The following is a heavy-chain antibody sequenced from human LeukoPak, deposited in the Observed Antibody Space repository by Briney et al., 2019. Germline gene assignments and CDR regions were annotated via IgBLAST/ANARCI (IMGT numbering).Heavy chain of an antibody. CDR1: GGSISSTNYY. V-gene: IGHV4-39*07. CDR2: IYYSGST. D-gene: IGHD5-18*01. J-gene: IGHJ4*02. Sequence: SETLSLTCTVSGGSISSTNYYWGWIRQPPGKGLEWIGSIYYSGSTYYNPSLKSRVTISVDTSKNQFSLKLTSVTAADTAVYYCARRIQLWLWYYFDYWGQGTLVTVSS. CDR3: ARRIQLWLWYYFDY.